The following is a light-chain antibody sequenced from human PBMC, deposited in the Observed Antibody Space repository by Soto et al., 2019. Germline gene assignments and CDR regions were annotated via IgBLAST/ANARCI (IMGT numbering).Light chain of an antibody. CDR1: QGISSY. CDR3: QQLHTYPFT. Sequence: DIQLTQSPSFLSASVGDRVTISCRASQGISSYVAWYQHKPRKAPKLLIYAASTLQSGVPSRVSGSGSGTEFTLTISSLQPEDFATYYCQQLHTYPFTFGPGTKVDIK. V-gene: IGKV1-9*01. CDR2: AAS. J-gene: IGKJ3*01.